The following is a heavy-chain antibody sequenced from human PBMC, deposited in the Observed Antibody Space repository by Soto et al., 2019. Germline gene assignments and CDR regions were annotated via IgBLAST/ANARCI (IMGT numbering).Heavy chain of an antibody. CDR1: GGSFSGYY. CDR3: ARRSSSWAQVDYYGMDV. D-gene: IGHD6-13*01. CDR2: INHSGST. J-gene: IGHJ6*02. V-gene: IGHV4-34*01. Sequence: QVQLQQWGAGLLKPSETLSLTCAVYGGSFSGYYWSWIRQPPGKGLEWIGEINHSGSTNYNPSLKSRVTISVDTSKNQFSLKLSSVTAADTAVYYCARRSSSWAQVDYYGMDVWGQGTTVTVSS.